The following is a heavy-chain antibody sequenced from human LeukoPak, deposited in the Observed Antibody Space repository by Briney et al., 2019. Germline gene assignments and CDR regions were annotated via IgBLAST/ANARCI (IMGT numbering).Heavy chain of an antibody. CDR2: MNPNRGNT. V-gene: IGHV1-8*01. CDR1: GYTFTSYD. CDR3: AAMYSGYDS. J-gene: IGHJ5*01. Sequence: AASVKVSCKASGYTFTSYDTNWVRQATGQGREWMGWMNPNRGNTGYAQKFQGRVTMTRHTSISTAYIELGSLRSEDTAVYYCAAMYSGYDSWGHGTLVTVSS. D-gene: IGHD5-12*01.